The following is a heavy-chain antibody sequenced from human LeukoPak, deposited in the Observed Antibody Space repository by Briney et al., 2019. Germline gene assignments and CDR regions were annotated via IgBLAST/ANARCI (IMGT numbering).Heavy chain of an antibody. J-gene: IGHJ6*03. CDR3: ARSVGVGRLIYYYYYYMDV. Sequence: SVKVSCKASGGTFSSYAISWARQAPGQGLEWMGGIIPIFGTANYAQKFQGRVTITADESTSTAYMELSSLRSEDTAVYYCARSVGVGRLIYYYYYYMDVWGKGTTVTVSS. D-gene: IGHD3-16*01. V-gene: IGHV1-69*13. CDR2: IIPIFGTA. CDR1: GGTFSSYA.